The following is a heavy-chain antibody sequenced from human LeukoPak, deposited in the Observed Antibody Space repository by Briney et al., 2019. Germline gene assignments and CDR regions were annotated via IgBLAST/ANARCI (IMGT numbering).Heavy chain of an antibody. CDR3: VRVGQANCGGDCSS. J-gene: IGHJ4*02. V-gene: IGHV3-72*01. CDR1: GFTFSDHY. Sequence: GGSLRLSCAVSGFTFSDHYMDWVRQAPGKGLEWVGRIRNKANSYTTEYAASVRGRFTISRDDSKNSLYLQMNSLKTEDTAVYYCVRVGQANCGGDCSSWGQGTLATVSS. D-gene: IGHD2-21*02. CDR2: IRNKANSYTT.